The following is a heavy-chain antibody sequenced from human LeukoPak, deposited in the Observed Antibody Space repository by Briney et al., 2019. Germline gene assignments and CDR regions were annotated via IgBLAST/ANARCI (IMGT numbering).Heavy chain of an antibody. CDR2: FDPEDGET. Sequence: PGGSLRLSCAASGFTFSSYAMNWVRQAPGKGLEWMGGFDPEDGETIYAQKFQGRVTMTEDTSTDTAYMELSSLRSEDTAVYYCASALDIVVVIAHLTFDIWGQGTMVTVSS. CDR1: GFTFSSYA. V-gene: IGHV1-24*01. D-gene: IGHD2-21*01. CDR3: ASALDIVVVIAHLTFDI. J-gene: IGHJ3*02.